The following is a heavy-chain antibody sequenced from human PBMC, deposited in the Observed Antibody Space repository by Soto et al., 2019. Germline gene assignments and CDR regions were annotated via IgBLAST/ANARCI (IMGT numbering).Heavy chain of an antibody. D-gene: IGHD3-10*01. CDR1: GYTFTSYG. CDR3: AREVQVVRGVTVYGMDV. Sequence: QVQLVQSGAEVKKPGASVKVSCKASGYTFTSYGISWVRQAPGQGLEWMGWISAYNGNTNYARKLQGRVTMTTDTSTSTAYMELRSLGSDDTAVYYCAREVQVVRGVTVYGMDVWGQGTTVTVSS. CDR2: ISAYNGNT. J-gene: IGHJ6*02. V-gene: IGHV1-18*01.